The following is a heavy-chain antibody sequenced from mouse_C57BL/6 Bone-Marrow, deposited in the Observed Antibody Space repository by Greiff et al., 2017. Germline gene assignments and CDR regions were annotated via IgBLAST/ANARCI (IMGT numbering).Heavy chain of an antibody. CDR2: INPYNGGT. CDR3: AINRNLDYDGRDS. V-gene: IGHV1-26*01. J-gene: IGHJ4*01. CDR1: GYTFTDYY. Sequence: VQLQQPGPELVKPGASVKISCKASGYTFTDYYMNWVKQSHGKSLEWIGDINPYNGGTSYNQQFKGKATLTVDKSSSTAYMELRSLTSEYSAVYYCAINRNLDYDGRDSWGQGTSVTVSS.